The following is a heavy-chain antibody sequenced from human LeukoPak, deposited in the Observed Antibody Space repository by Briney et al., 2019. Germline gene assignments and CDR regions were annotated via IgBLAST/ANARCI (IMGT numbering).Heavy chain of an antibody. D-gene: IGHD3-3*02. V-gene: IGHV3-23*01. CDR2: ISGSGGST. Sequence: PGGSLRLSCAASGFTFSSYAMSWVRQAPGKGLEWVSAISGSGGSTYYADSVKGRFTISRDTSKNTVSLQMNSLRAEDTAVYFCARVGDHFHWNLDLWGRGTLVSVSS. CDR1: GFTFSSYA. J-gene: IGHJ2*01. CDR3: ARVGDHFHWNLDL.